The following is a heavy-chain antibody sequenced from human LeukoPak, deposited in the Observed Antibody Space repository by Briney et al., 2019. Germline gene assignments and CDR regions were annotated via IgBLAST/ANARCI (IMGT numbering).Heavy chain of an antibody. D-gene: IGHD5-12*01. CDR1: GFIFSSYA. J-gene: IGHJ4*02. CDR2: ISGSGGST. Sequence: GGSLRLSCAASGFIFSSYAMSWVRQAPGKGLEWVSVISGSGGSTNYADSVKGRFTISRDNSKNTLYLQMNSLRVEDTAVYYCAKTRGGVVATTSDYWGQGTLVTVSS. V-gene: IGHV3-23*01. CDR3: AKTRGGVVATTSDY.